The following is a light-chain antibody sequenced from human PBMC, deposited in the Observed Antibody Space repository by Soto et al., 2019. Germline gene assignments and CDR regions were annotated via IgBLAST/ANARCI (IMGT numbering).Light chain of an antibody. V-gene: IGKV1-33*01. CDR2: DAS. CDR1: QDISNY. CDR3: QQYDNLPLT. Sequence: DIQMTQSPSSLSASVGDRVTITCQASQDISNYLNWYQQKPGKAPKLLIYDASNLETGVPSRFSVSGSWTDFTFTISSLQPEDIATYYCQQYDNLPLTFGGGTKVEIK. J-gene: IGKJ4*01.